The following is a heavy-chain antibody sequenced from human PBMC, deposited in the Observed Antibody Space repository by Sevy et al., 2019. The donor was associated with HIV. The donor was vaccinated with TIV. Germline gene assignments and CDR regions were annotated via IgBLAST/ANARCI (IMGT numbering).Heavy chain of an antibody. Sequence: GGSLRLSCAASGFTFSRSAMHWVRQAPGKGLEYVSAISSNGGSTYYANSVKGRFTISRDNSKNTLYLQMGSLRAEDMAVYYCARVYSGSYYDAFDIWGQGTMVTVSS. D-gene: IGHD1-26*01. J-gene: IGHJ3*02. CDR2: ISSNGGST. V-gene: IGHV3-64*01. CDR1: GFTFSRSA. CDR3: ARVYSGSYYDAFDI.